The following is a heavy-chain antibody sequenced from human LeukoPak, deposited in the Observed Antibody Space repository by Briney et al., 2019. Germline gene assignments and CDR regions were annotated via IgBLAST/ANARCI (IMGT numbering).Heavy chain of an antibody. CDR1: GYTFTGYG. V-gene: IGHV1-18*01. Sequence: ASVKVTCKASGYTFTGYGIIWVRQAPGQGLEWMGWISAYNGNTNYAQKLQGRVTMTTDTSTSTAYMELRSLRSDDTAVYYCARGGSASTGSHFDYWGQGTLVTVSS. CDR3: ARGGSASTGSHFDY. D-gene: IGHD3-22*01. J-gene: IGHJ4*02. CDR2: ISAYNGNT.